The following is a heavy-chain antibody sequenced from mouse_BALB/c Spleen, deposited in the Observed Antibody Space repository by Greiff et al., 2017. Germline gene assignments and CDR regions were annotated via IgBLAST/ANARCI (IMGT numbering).Heavy chain of an antibody. Sequence: EVQGVESGGGLVKPGGSLKLSCAASGFTFSSYAMSWVRQSPEKRLEWVAEISSGGSYTYYPDTVTGRFTISRDNAKNTLYLEMSSLRSEDTAMYYCARSPMITPFDYWGQGTTLTVSS. D-gene: IGHD2-4*01. CDR2: ISSGGSYT. CDR3: ARSPMITPFDY. V-gene: IGHV5-9-4*01. J-gene: IGHJ2*01. CDR1: GFTFSSYA.